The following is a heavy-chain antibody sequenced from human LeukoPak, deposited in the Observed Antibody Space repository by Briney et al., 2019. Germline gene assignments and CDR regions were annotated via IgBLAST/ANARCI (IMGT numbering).Heavy chain of an antibody. CDR1: GYSFTSYW. CDR3: ARTHSNYMIDY. CDR2: IYPGESDT. Sequence: GESLKISRKGSGYSFTSYWIGWVRQMPGKGLEWMGIIYPGESDTKYSPSFQGQVTISADKSISTAYLQWGSLKASDTAMYYCARTHSNYMIDYWGQGTLVTVSS. J-gene: IGHJ4*02. D-gene: IGHD4-11*01. V-gene: IGHV5-51*01.